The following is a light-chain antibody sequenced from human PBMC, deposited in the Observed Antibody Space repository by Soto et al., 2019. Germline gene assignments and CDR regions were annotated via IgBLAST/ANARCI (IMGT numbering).Light chain of an antibody. CDR1: QSVSAW. J-gene: IGKJ4*01. CDR2: DAS. V-gene: IGKV1-5*01. CDR3: QQYSSYSLT. Sequence: DIQMTQSPSTLSASVGDRVTISCRASQSVSAWLAWYQQKPGKAPKLLISDASSSKSGVPSRFSGSGYGTEFTLTISSLQPEDFATYYCQQYSSYSLTFGGGTKVEIK.